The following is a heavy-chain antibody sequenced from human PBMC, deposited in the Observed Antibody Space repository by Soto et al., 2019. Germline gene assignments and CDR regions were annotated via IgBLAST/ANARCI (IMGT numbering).Heavy chain of an antibody. Sequence: QVQLVQSGAEVKKPGASVKVSCKASGYTFINYGITWVRQPPGQGLEGMGWITPFNGNTTYAQKPQGRSTMNTDTSASTAYMGLRRLGADDTAVYYCGKGEGFLDYWGQGTLVTVSS. D-gene: IGHD2-15*01. V-gene: IGHV1-18*01. CDR3: GKGEGFLDY. CDR2: ITPFNGNT. J-gene: IGHJ4*02. CDR1: GYTFINYG.